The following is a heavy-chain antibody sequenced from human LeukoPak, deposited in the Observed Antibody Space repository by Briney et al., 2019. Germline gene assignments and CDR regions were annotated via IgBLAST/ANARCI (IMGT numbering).Heavy chain of an antibody. D-gene: IGHD5-18*01. CDR3: ARGDTADAFDI. CDR1: GFTFSSYS. Sequence: PGRSLRLSCAASGFTFSSYSMNWVRQAPGKGLEWVSSISSSSSYIYYADSVKGRFTISRDNAKNSLYLQMNSLRAEDTAVYYCARGDTADAFDIWGQGTMVTVSS. V-gene: IGHV3-21*01. CDR2: ISSSSSYI. J-gene: IGHJ3*02.